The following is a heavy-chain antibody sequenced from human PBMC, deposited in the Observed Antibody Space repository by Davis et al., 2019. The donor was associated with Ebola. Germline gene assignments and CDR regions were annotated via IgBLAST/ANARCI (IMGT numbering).Heavy chain of an antibody. D-gene: IGHD6-19*01. CDR1: GGSISSYY. J-gene: IGHJ4*02. CDR2: IYSSGST. Sequence: PSETLSLTCTVSGGSISSYYWNWIRQPAGKGLEWIGRIYSSGSTNYNPSLKSRVTMSVDTSKNQFSLKLSSVTAADTAVYYCATLPGLGYTSGWSFDYWGRGTLVTVSS. V-gene: IGHV4-4*07. CDR3: ATLPGLGYTSGWSFDY.